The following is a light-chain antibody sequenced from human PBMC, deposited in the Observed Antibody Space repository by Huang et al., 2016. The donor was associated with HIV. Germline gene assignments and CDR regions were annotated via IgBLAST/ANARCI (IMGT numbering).Light chain of an antibody. Sequence: EIVMTQSPATLSVSPGERVTRSCRANRSVSTNLAWYQQRPGQAPRLRIYGSSTRAPGIPARFSGSGSGTDFSLTISSLQSEDFALYYCHQYNNWLLSFGGGTRVDI. CDR3: HQYNNWLLS. CDR2: GSS. CDR1: RSVSTN. J-gene: IGKJ4*01. V-gene: IGKV3-15*01.